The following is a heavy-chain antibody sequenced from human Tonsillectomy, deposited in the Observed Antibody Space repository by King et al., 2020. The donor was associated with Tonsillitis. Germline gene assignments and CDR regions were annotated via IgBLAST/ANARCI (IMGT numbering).Heavy chain of an antibody. CDR2: ISGSGGST. J-gene: IGHJ4*02. CDR1: GFTFSSYA. Sequence: VQLVESGGGLVQPGGSLRLSCAASGFTFSSYAMSWVRQAPGKGLEWVSAISGSGGSTYYADSVKGRFTISRDNSKNTLYLQMNSLRAEDTAVYYCAKAFPHYYGSGSYYNGGRQSGYWGQGTLVTVSS. V-gene: IGHV3-23*04. CDR3: AKAFPHYYGSGSYYNGGRQSGY. D-gene: IGHD3-10*01.